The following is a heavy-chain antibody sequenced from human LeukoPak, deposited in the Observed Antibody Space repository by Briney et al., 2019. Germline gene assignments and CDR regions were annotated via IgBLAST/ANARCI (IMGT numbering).Heavy chain of an antibody. Sequence: SETLSLTCAVYGGSFSGYYWSWLRQPPGKGLEWIGEINHSGSTNYNPSLKSRVTISVDTSKNQFSLKLSSVTAADTAVYYCARGTNGSGSYPPYADYWGQGTLVTVSS. CDR3: ARGTNGSGSYPPYADY. J-gene: IGHJ4*02. D-gene: IGHD3-10*01. CDR1: GGSFSGYY. CDR2: INHSGST. V-gene: IGHV4-34*01.